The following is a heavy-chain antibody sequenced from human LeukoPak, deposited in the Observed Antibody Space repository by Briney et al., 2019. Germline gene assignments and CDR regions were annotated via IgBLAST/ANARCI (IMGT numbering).Heavy chain of an antibody. V-gene: IGHV3-21*01. D-gene: IGHD4-17*01. Sequence: GGSLRLSCAASGFTFSSYSMNWVRQAPGKGLEWVSFISSSSSYIYYADSVKGRFTISIDNAKKSVYLQMSSLRAEDTAVYYCARDTWTTVTHIFDYWGQGTLVTVSS. J-gene: IGHJ4*02. CDR3: ARDTWTTVTHIFDY. CDR2: ISSSSSYI. CDR1: GFTFSSYS.